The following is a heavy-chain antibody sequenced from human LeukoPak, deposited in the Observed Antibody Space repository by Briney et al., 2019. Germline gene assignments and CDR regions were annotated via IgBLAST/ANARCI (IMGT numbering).Heavy chain of an antibody. J-gene: IGHJ4*02. CDR3: ARETPRDYFDY. V-gene: IGHV4-59*11. CDR2: IYYSGST. CDR1: GGSISSHY. Sequence: SETLSLTCTVSGGSISSHYWSWIRQPPGKGLEWIGYIYYSGSTNYNPSLKSRVTISVDTSKNQFSLKLSSVTAADTAVYYYARETPRDYFDYWGQGTLVTVSS.